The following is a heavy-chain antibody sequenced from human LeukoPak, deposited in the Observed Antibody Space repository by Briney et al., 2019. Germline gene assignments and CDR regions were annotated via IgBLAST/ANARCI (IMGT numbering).Heavy chain of an antibody. CDR3: ARAGYYDILTGRYYFDY. V-gene: IGHV4-59*13. J-gene: IGHJ4*02. D-gene: IGHD3-9*01. Sequence: SETLSLTCTVSGGSISSYYWTWIRQPPGKGLEWIGYIYYSGSTNYNPSLKSRVTISVDMSKNQFSLKLSSVTAADTAVYYCARAGYYDILTGRYYFDYWGQGTLVTVSS. CDR1: GGSISSYY. CDR2: IYYSGST.